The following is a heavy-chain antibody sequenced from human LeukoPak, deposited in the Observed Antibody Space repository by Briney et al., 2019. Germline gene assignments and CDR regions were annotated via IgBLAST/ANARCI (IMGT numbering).Heavy chain of an antibody. CDR2: ISTRGGTI. CDR3: VRDGYSYGYDFDY. Sequence: GGSLRLSCGASGFLFSDYEMNWVRQAPGKGLEWISYISTRGGTIYYADSMEGRFTISRDNAKNALYLQMNSLRVEDTASYYCVRDGYSYGYDFDYWGQGTLVAVSP. V-gene: IGHV3-48*03. J-gene: IGHJ4*02. D-gene: IGHD5-18*01. CDR1: GFLFSDYE.